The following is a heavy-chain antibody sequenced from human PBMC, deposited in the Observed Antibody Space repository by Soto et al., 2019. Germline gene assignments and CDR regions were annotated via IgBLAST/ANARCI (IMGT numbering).Heavy chain of an antibody. V-gene: IGHV3-48*03. CDR2: ISSSGGTI. D-gene: IGHD6-13*01. J-gene: IGHJ4*02. CDR3: VRFGGAAAGPGDY. CDR1: EFTFSSYE. Sequence: GGSLRLSCVASEFTFSSYEMNWVRQSPGKGLEWVSYISSSGGTIYYTDSVKGRFTISRDNAKKSLYLQMNSLRAEDTAVYYCVRFGGAAAGPGDYWGQGTLVTVSS.